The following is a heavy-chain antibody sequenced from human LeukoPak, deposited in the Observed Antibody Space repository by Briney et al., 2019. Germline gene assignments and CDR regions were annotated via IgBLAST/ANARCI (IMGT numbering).Heavy chain of an antibody. Sequence: GGSLRLSCAASGFTFSSYSMNWVRQAPGKGLEWVSSISSSSSYIYYADSVKGRFTISRDNAKNSLYLQMNSLRAEDTAVYYCASKGYCSSTSCPREFGYWGQGTLVTVSS. CDR3: ASKGYCSSTSCPREFGY. CDR1: GFTFSSYS. D-gene: IGHD2-2*01. J-gene: IGHJ4*02. CDR2: ISSSSSYI. V-gene: IGHV3-21*01.